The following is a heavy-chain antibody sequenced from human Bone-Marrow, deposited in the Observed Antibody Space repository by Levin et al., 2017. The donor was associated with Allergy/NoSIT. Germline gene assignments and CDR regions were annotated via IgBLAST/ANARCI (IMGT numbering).Heavy chain of an antibody. CDR1: GFTFSSYE. CDR2: IRSSGTTI. D-gene: IGHD6-19*01. J-gene: IGHJ4*02. Sequence: LGESLKISCAASGFTFSSYEMNWVRQAPGKGLEWVSYIRSSGTTIYYADSVKGRFTISRDNAKNSLYLQMNNLRAEDTAVYYCARDRSSGWSGSVDYWGQGILVTVSS. V-gene: IGHV3-48*03. CDR3: ARDRSSGWSGSVDY.